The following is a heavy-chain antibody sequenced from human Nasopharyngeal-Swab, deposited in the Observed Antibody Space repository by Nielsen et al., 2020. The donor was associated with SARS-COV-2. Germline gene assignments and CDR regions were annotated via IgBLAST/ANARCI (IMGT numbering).Heavy chain of an antibody. J-gene: IGHJ5*02. CDR3: ARGAVHHMLDL. CDR2: IIPSEGST. V-gene: IGHV1-46*01. Sequence: WVRQAPRQGPEWLGLIIPSEGSTAYAQKFQGRVTMTRDTSTSTAYMELSSLRSDDTAVYFCARGAVHHMLDLWGQGTRVTV. D-gene: IGHD3-16*01.